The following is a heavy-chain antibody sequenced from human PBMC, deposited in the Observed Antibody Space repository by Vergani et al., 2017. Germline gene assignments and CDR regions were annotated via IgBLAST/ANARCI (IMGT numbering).Heavy chain of an antibody. J-gene: IGHJ6*02. D-gene: IGHD6-13*01. CDR2: IIPILGIA. CDR3: AGDGGGRCSSPPGADV. Sequence: QVQLVQSGAEVKKPGSSVKVSCKASGGTFSSYTISWVRQAPGQGLEWMGRIIPILGIANYAQKFQGRVTITADKSTSTAYMELSSLRSEDPAVYYCAGDGGGRCSSPPGADVWGQGTTVTVSS. V-gene: IGHV1-69*08. CDR1: GGTFSSYT.